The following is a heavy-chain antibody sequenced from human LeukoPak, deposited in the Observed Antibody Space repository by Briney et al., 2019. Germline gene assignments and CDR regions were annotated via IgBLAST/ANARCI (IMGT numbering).Heavy chain of an antibody. CDR3: AKDFYGLQGDYTSYYFDY. CDR2: FSGSGGST. D-gene: IGHD4-17*01. J-gene: IGHJ4*02. V-gene: IGHV3-23*01. Sequence: GGTLRLSCAASGFTFSSYGMSWVRQAPGKGLEWVSGFSGSGGSTYYADSVKGRFTISRDNSKNTLYLQMNSLRAEDTAVYYCAKDFYGLQGDYTSYYFDYWGQGTLVTVSS. CDR1: GFTFSSYG.